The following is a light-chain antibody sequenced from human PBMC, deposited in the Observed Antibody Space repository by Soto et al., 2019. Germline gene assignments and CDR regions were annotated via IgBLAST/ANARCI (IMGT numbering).Light chain of an antibody. CDR1: SGSVSTNYY. V-gene: IGLV8-61*01. CDR3: VLYMGSGVWV. CDR2: STS. J-gene: IGLJ3*02. Sequence: QTVVTQEPSFSVSPGGTVTLTCALSSGSVSTNYYPTWYQQTPGQAPRTLIYSTSTRSSGVPDRFSGSILGNKAALTITGAQADDESHYYCVLYMGSGVWVFGGGTKLTVL.